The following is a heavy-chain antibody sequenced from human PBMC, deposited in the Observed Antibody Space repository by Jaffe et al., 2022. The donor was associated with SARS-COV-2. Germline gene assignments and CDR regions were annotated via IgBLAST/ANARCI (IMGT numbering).Heavy chain of an antibody. V-gene: IGHV3-30*18. J-gene: IGHJ6*02. Sequence: QVQLVESGGGVVQPGRSLRLSCAASGFTFSSYGMHWVRQAPGKGLEWVAVISYDGSNKYYADSVKGRFTISRDNSKNTLYLQMNSLRAEDTAVYYCAKDLAPVVPAAMNYYYYGMDVWGQGTTVTVSS. CDR1: GFTFSSYG. CDR3: AKDLAPVVPAAMNYYYYGMDV. CDR2: ISYDGSNK. D-gene: IGHD2-2*01.